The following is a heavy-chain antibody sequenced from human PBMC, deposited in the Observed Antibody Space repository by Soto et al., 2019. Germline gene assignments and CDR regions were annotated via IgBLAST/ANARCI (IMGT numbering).Heavy chain of an antibody. CDR1: GGSISSGGYY. J-gene: IGHJ4*02. D-gene: IGHD3-10*01. V-gene: IGHV4-31*03. Sequence: SETLSLTCTVSGGSISSGGYYWSWIRQHPGKGLEWIGYIYYSGSTYYNPSLKSRVTISVDTSKNQFSLKLSSVTAADTAVYYCARVIFVFFVSGRKSWILPRGQGLLVTVFS. CDR3: ARVIFVFFVSGRKSWILP. CDR2: IYYSGST.